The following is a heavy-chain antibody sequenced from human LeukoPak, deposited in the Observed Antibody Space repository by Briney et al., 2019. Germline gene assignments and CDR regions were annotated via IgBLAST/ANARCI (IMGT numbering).Heavy chain of an antibody. Sequence: SETLSLTCTVSGGSISSYYWSWIRQPPGKGLEWIGEINHSGSTNYNPSLKSRVTISVDTSKNQFSLKLSSVTAADTAVYYCASTNGTTVVTPVYWGQGTLVTVSS. D-gene: IGHD4-23*01. CDR2: INHSGST. J-gene: IGHJ4*02. CDR3: ASTNGTTVVTPVY. V-gene: IGHV4-34*01. CDR1: GGSISSYY.